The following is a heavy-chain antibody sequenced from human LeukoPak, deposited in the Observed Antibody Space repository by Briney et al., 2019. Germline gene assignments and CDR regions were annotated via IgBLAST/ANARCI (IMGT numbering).Heavy chain of an antibody. J-gene: IGHJ3*02. V-gene: IGHV4-4*07. D-gene: IGHD3-22*01. CDR3: ARGSSSGYYLPSI. CDR2: ILSSANP. CDR1: GGSISGGY. Sequence: SETLSLTCTVSGGSISGGYWSWIRQPAGKGLEWIGRILSSANPSYNPSLKSRVTISVDTSKNQFSLKLSSVTAADTAVYYCARGSSSGYYLPSIWGQGTMVTVSS.